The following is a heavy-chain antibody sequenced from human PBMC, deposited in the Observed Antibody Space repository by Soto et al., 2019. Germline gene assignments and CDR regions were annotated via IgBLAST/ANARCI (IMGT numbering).Heavy chain of an antibody. CDR1: GGSFSGYY. D-gene: IGHD6-13*01. CDR2: INHSGST. J-gene: IGHJ6*02. CDR3: ARGRRGASSSWLYYYYGMDV. Sequence: SETLSLTCAVYGGSFSGYYWSWIRQPPGKGLEWIGEINHSGSTNYNPSLKSRVTISVDTSKNQFSLKLSSVTAADTAVYYCARGRRGASSSWLYYYYGMDVWGQGTTVTVS. V-gene: IGHV4-34*01.